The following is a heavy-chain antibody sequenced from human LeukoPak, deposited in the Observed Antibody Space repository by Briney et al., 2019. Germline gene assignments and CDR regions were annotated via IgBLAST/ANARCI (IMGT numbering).Heavy chain of an antibody. D-gene: IGHD2-15*01. J-gene: IGHJ6*02. CDR2: IYYSGST. V-gene: IGHV4-59*01. Sequence: SETLSLTCTVSGGSISSYYWSWIRQPPGKGLEWIGYIYYSGSTNYNPSLKSRVTISVDTSKNQFTLKLSSVTAADTGVYYCARDGNYYGMDVWGHGTTVTVSS. CDR1: GGSISSYY. CDR3: ARDGNYYGMDV.